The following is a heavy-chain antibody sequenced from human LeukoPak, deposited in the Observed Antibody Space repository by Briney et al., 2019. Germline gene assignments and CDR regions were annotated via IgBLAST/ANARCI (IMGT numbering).Heavy chain of an antibody. CDR3: AKDNRRHYTSGPNPDSLH. CDR1: GFIFNNYA. CDR2: ISWNSGTI. V-gene: IGHV3-9*01. D-gene: IGHD6-19*01. J-gene: IGHJ4*02. Sequence: PGGSLRLSCAGSGFIFNNYAMHWVRQPPGKGPEWVSGISWNSGTIDYADSARGRFTISRDNAKNSLYLQMDSLRVEDTAFYYCAKDNRRHYTSGPNPDSLHWGQGALVTVSS.